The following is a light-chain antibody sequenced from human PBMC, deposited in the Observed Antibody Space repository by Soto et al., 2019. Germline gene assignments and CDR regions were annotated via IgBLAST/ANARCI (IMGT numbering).Light chain of an antibody. CDR2: GAS. J-gene: IGKJ1*01. CDR1: QSVGSN. Sequence: EIVMTQSPATLSVSPGERATLSCRASQSVGSNLSLYQQKPGQAPRLLIYGASTRATGIPDRFSGSGSGTEFTLTSSSLPSEYVAIYFCQQYNNWPPYRTFGQGTKVEIK. CDR3: QQYNNWPPYRT. V-gene: IGKV3-15*01.